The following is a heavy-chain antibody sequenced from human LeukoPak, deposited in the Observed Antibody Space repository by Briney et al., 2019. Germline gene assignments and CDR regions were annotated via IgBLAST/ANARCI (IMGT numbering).Heavy chain of an antibody. J-gene: IGHJ4*02. CDR2: INAGNGNT. Sequence: ASVKVSCKASGYTFTSYAMHWVCQAPGQRLEWMGWINAGNGNTKYSQKFQGRVTITRDTSASTAYMELSSLRSEDTAVYYCASTTVTTYGFDYWGQGTLVTVSS. CDR3: ASTTVTTYGFDY. V-gene: IGHV1-3*01. CDR1: GYTFTSYA. D-gene: IGHD4-11*01.